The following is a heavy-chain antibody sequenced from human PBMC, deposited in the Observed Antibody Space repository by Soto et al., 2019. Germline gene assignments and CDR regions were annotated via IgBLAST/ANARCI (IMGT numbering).Heavy chain of an antibody. CDR2: ISYDGKNK. J-gene: IGHJ6*02. D-gene: IGHD6-6*01. CDR3: AKDGIEGRPDYHYGMDV. V-gene: IGHV3-30*18. CDR1: GFTFSSYG. Sequence: QVQLVESGGGVVQPGRSLRLSCVASGFTFSSYGMHWVRQRPGKGPQWVAVISYDGKNKYYADSVKGRFTISRDNYKNLMYLRMNRLRDENTDMYYCAKDGIEGRPDYHYGMDVWGQGTTVTVSS.